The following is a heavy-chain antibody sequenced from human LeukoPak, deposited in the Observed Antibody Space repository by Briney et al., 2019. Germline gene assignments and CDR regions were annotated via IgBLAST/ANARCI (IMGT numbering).Heavy chain of an antibody. CDR1: GFTFSSYA. CDR2: INQDGTDK. CDR3: VTYSTGLYKGLEF. Sequence: PGGSLRLSCAASGFTFSSYAMSWIRQAPGKGLEWVANINQDGTDKYYVDPVKGRFTFSRDNAQNSLYLQMSSLRVEDTAVYYCVTYSTGLYKGLEFWGQGTQVTVSS. J-gene: IGHJ4*02. V-gene: IGHV3-7*03. D-gene: IGHD2-8*02.